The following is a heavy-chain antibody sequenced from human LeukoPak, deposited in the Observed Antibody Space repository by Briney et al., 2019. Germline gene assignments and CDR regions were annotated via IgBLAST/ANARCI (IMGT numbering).Heavy chain of an antibody. Sequence: GSLRLSCAASGFAFSNYGVHWVRQAPGKGLEWVAVISFDGSNKYYADSVKGRFTISRDNSKNTLYLQMNSLRAEDTAVYYCAKDRAVGKVVAATGYFDYWGQGTLVTVSS. D-gene: IGHD2-15*01. V-gene: IGHV3-30*18. CDR3: AKDRAVGKVVAATGYFDY. CDR2: ISFDGSNK. CDR1: GFAFSNYG. J-gene: IGHJ4*02.